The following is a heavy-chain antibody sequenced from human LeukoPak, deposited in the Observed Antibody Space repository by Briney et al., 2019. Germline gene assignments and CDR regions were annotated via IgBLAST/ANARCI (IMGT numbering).Heavy chain of an antibody. J-gene: IGHJ4*02. CDR3: GRGGRDGYNFDY. Sequence: SETLSLTCTVSGGSISSYYWSWIRQPPGKGLEWIGYIYYSGSTNYNPSLKSRVTISVDTSKNQFSLKLSSVTAADTAVYYCGRGGRDGYNFDYWGQGTLVTVSS. CDR1: GGSISSYY. V-gene: IGHV4-59*01. D-gene: IGHD5-24*01. CDR2: IYYSGST.